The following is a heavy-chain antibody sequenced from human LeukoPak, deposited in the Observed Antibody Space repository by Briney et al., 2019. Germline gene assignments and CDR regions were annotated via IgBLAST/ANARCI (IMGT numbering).Heavy chain of an antibody. CDR2: IYYSGST. CDR3: ARSSGMYYDIVTSGGLDP. CDR1: GGSISSYY. D-gene: IGHD3-9*01. V-gene: IGHV4-59*01. Sequence: SETLSLTCTVSGGSISSYYWSWIRQPPGKGLEWIGYIYYSGSTNYNPSLKSRVTISVDTSKNQFSLKLSSVTAADTAVYYCARSSGMYYDIVTSGGLDPWGQGTLVTVSS. J-gene: IGHJ5*02.